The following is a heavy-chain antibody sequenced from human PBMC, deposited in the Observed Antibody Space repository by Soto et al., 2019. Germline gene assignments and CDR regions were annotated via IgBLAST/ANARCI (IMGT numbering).Heavy chain of an antibody. J-gene: IGHJ6*02. CDR1: GFSFSSCG. CDR3: AGALENPYFYYGLDV. Sequence: GGSLRLSCVGSGFSFSSCGMQWVRQAPGKGLEWVAATTYDGHIKHYEDSVKGRFTISRDNSKNTLYLQMNSLRVEDTATYYCAGALENPYFYYGLDVWGQGTTVTVSS. D-gene: IGHD1-1*01. CDR2: TTYDGHIK. V-gene: IGHV3-30*03.